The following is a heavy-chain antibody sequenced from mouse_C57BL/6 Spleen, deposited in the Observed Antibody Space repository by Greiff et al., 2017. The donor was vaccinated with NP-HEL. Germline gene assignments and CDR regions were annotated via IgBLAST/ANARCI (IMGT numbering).Heavy chain of an antibody. J-gene: IGHJ2*01. CDR2: INPGSGGT. CDR3: ARIGDGYSFDY. V-gene: IGHV1-54*01. CDR1: GYAFTNYL. Sequence: VQLQQSGAELVRPGTSVKVSCKASGYAFTNYLIEWVKQRPGQGLEWIGVINPGSGGTNYNEQFKGKATLTADKSSSTAYMQLSSLTSEDSAVYFCARIGDGYSFDYWGQGTTLTVSS. D-gene: IGHD2-3*01.